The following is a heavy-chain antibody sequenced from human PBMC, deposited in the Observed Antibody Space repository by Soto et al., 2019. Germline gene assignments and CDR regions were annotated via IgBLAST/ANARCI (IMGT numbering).Heavy chain of an antibody. CDR2: LRGSGGTI. Sequence: EVQLLESGGGLVQPGGSLRLSCAASGFTFSNYAMSWVRQAPGKGLAWGSGLRGSGGTIYYADSVKGRFTLSRDNSKSTLFLQMNSLRAEDTAVYYCAKGRRFVQGDAFDIWGQGTMVTVSS. D-gene: IGHD5-12*01. V-gene: IGHV3-23*01. J-gene: IGHJ3*02. CDR3: AKGRRFVQGDAFDI. CDR1: GFTFSNYA.